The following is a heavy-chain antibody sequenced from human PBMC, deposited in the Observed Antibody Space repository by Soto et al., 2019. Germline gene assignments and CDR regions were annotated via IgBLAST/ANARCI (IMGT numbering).Heavy chain of an antibody. CDR2: ISYDGSNK. V-gene: IGHV3-30-3*01. Sequence: GGSLRLSCAASGCTFSSYAVHWVRQAPGKGLEWVAVISYDGSNKNYTDSVKGRFTIPRDNSKNTLYLQMNSLRAEDTAVYYFARVYDFWSGYYYPYGMDVWGQGTAVTVSS. J-gene: IGHJ6*02. D-gene: IGHD3-3*01. CDR3: ARVYDFWSGYYYPYGMDV. CDR1: GCTFSSYA.